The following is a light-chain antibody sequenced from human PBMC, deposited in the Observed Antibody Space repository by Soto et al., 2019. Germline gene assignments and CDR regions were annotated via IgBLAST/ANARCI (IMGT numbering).Light chain of an antibody. V-gene: IGKV3-11*01. CDR2: DTS. CDR3: QQRNNWPPLYT. J-gene: IGKJ2*01. CDR1: QSVSSH. Sequence: ETVLTQSKATLSLSPGERATLSCWASQSVSSHLAWYQQKPGQAPRLLIYDTSNRATGVPARFSGSGSGTDFTLTISSLEPEDFAVYYCQQRNNWPPLYTFGQGTKLEIK.